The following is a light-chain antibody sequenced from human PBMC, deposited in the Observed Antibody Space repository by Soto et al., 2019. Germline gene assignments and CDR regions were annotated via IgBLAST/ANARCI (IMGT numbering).Light chain of an antibody. Sequence: EIVLTQSPGTLSLSPGERATLSCRASQSVSSSFLAWYQQKPGQAPRLLIYGASSRATGIPDRFSGSGSGTDFTLTISRLEPEDFAVYYCQQYDSSTWTFGQGNKLEIK. CDR1: QSVSSSF. V-gene: IGKV3-20*01. J-gene: IGKJ1*01. CDR3: QQYDSSTWT. CDR2: GAS.